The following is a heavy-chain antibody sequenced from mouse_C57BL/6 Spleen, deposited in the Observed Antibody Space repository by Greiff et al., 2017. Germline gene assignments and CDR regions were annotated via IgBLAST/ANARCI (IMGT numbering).Heavy chain of an antibody. CDR3: ARDNEGPFDY. V-gene: IGHV5-4*01. Sequence: EVQRVESGGGLVKPGGSLTLSCAASGFTFSSYAMSWVRQTPVKRLEWVATISDGGSYTYYPDNVKGRFTISRDNAKNNLYLQMSNLKSEDSAMYYCARDNEGPFDYWGQGTTLTVSS. CDR1: GFTFSSYA. J-gene: IGHJ2*01. CDR2: ISDGGSYT.